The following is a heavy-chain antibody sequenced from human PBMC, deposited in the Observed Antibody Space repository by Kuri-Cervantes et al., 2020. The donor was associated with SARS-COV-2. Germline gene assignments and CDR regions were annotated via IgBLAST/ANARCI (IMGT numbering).Heavy chain of an antibody. Sequence: SGPTLVKPTQTLTLTCAFSGFSLSTSGVGVGWIRQPPGKALEWLALIYWDDDKRYGPSLKSRLTITKDTSKNQVVLTMTNMDPVDTATYYCAHRRVGADFDYWGQGTLVTVSS. D-gene: IGHD3-16*01. CDR2: IYWDDDK. J-gene: IGHJ4*02. CDR3: AHRRVGADFDY. V-gene: IGHV2-5*05. CDR1: GFSLSTSGVG.